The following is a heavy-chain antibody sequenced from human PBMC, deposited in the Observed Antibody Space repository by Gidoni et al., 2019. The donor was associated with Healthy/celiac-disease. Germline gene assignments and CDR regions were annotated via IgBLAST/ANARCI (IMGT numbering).Heavy chain of an antibody. CDR3: ARTIKVYYYDPVDIFDY. D-gene: IGHD3-22*01. J-gene: IGHJ4*02. V-gene: IGHV2-26*01. CDR2: IFSNDEK. Sequence: QVTLKESGPVLGKPTETLTLTCTVSGFSRSTARMGVSWIRQPPGKALEWLAHIFSNDEKSYSTSLKSRLTISKDTSKSQVVLTMTNMDPVDTATYYCARTIKVYYYDPVDIFDYWGQGTLVTVSS. CDR1: GFSRSTARMG.